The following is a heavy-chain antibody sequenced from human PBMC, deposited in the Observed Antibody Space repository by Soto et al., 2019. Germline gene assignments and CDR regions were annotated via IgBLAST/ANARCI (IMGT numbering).Heavy chain of an antibody. Sequence: SVKVSCKAAGCTFSSYAISWVRQAPGQGLEWMGGIIPIFGTANYAQKFQGRVTITADKSTSTAYMELSSLRSEDTAVYYCAGNDDFRRGPGRYWGQGPLVTVFS. CDR3: AGNDDFRRGPGRY. J-gene: IGHJ4*02. CDR1: GCTFSSYA. V-gene: IGHV1-69*06. CDR2: IIPIFGTA. D-gene: IGHD3-3*01.